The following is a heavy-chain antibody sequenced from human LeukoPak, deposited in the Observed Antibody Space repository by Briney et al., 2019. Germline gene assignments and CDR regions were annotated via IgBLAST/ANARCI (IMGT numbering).Heavy chain of an antibody. Sequence: GGSLRPSCAASGSTVSSNYTSWVRQAPGKGLGWVSIIYIGGSTYYADSLTSRFTISRDTSTNTLSLQMNSLRLDATAAYYSARLKSSAAGPFDDWGQGTLVTVPS. CDR3: ARLKSSAAGPFDD. D-gene: IGHD6-13*01. J-gene: IGHJ4*02. CDR1: GSTVSSNY. V-gene: IGHV3-53*01. CDR2: IYIGGST.